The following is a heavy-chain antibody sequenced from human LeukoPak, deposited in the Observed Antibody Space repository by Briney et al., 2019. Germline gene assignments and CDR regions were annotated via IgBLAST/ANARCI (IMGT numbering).Heavy chain of an antibody. CDR1: GGSITTYY. CDR3: ARGGGTWFDP. V-gene: IGHV4-59*01. Sequence: SETLSLTCTVSGGSITTYYWSWIRQPPGKGLEWIGYIYYSGSTYYNPSLKSRVTISRDTSKNQYSLKLSSVTAADTAVYYCARGGGTWFDPWGQGSLVTVSS. CDR2: IYYSGST. J-gene: IGHJ5*02.